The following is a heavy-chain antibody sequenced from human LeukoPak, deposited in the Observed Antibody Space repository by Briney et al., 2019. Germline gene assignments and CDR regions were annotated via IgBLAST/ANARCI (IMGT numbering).Heavy chain of an antibody. CDR2: VNPDSGDT. J-gene: IGHJ4*02. D-gene: IGHD1-1*01. CDR1: GYTFTNYD. V-gene: IGHV1-8*01. Sequence: ASVKVSCKTSGYTFTNYDINWVRQASGQGLEWMGWVNPDSGDTGYAQRFQGRLTMTTNTSSRMAYMEMTSLRSDDTAVYYCTRDWTYWGAGTLVTVSS. CDR3: TRDWTY.